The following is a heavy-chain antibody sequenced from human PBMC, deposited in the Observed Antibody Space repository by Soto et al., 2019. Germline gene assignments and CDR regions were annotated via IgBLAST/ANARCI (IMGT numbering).Heavy chain of an antibody. J-gene: IGHJ6*02. CDR1: GYSFTSYW. V-gene: IGHV5-10-1*01. CDR2: IDPSDSYT. D-gene: IGHD3-3*01. Sequence: PGESLKISCKGSGYSFTSYWISWVRQMPGKGLEWMGRIDPSDSYTNYSPSFQGHVTIPADKSISTAYLQWSSLKASDTAMYYCATPSPYYDFWSGYSPNYYYGMDVWGQGTTVTVSS. CDR3: ATPSPYYDFWSGYSPNYYYGMDV.